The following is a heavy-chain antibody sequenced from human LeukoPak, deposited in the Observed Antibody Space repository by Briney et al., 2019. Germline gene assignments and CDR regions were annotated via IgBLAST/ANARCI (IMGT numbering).Heavy chain of an antibody. CDR2: IYSGGNT. D-gene: IGHD3-22*01. V-gene: IGHV3-53*01. CDR3: ARDLYYYDSSGYLR. Sequence: GGSLRLSCAASGFTFSSAWMNWVRQAPGKGLEWVSVIYSGGNTYYADSVRGRFTISRDNSKNTLYLQMNSLRAEDTAVYYCARDLYYYDSSGYLRWGQGTLVTVSS. J-gene: IGHJ4*02. CDR1: GFTFSSAW.